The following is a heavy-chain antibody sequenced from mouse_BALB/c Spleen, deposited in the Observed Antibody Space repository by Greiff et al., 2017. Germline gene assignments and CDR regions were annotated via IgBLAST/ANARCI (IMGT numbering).Heavy chain of an antibody. V-gene: IGHV5-12-2*01. D-gene: IGHD2-1*01. CDR1: GFTFSSYT. CDR3: ARARNGNYAWFAY. Sequence: EVMLVESGGGLVQPGGSLKLSCAASGFTFSSYTMSWVRQTPEKRLEWVAYISNGGGSTYYPDTVKGRFTISRDNAKNTLYLQMSSLKSEDTAMYYCARARNGNYAWFAYWGQGTLVTVSA. J-gene: IGHJ3*01. CDR2: ISNGGGST.